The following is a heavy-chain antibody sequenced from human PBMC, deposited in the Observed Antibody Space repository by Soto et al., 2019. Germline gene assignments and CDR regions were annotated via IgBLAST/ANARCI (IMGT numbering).Heavy chain of an antibody. J-gene: IGHJ4*02. V-gene: IGHV4-59*01. Sequence: ESLSVTCTVSVGSISSYYWSWIRQPPGKGLEWIGYIYYSGITNYNPSLKSRVTISVDTSKNQFSLKLSSVTAADTAVYYCARGTRSGTAMATFDYWGQGTLVTVSS. CDR1: VGSISSYY. D-gene: IGHD5-18*01. CDR2: IYYSGIT. CDR3: ARGTRSGTAMATFDY.